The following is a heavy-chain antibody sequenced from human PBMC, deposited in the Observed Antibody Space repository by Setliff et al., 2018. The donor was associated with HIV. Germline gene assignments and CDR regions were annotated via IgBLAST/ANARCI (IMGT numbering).Heavy chain of an antibody. CDR3: AREVGFGVVRGSTFDS. D-gene: IGHD3-3*01. J-gene: IGHJ4*02. CDR1: GGSISSSSYY. Sequence: SETLSLTCTVSGGSISSSSYYWGWIRQPPGKGLEWIGSIYYSGSTYYNPSLKSRVTISVDTSKNQFSLKLSSVTAADTAVYYCAREVGFGVVRGSTFDSWGQGTLVTV. V-gene: IGHV4-39*02. CDR2: IYYSGST.